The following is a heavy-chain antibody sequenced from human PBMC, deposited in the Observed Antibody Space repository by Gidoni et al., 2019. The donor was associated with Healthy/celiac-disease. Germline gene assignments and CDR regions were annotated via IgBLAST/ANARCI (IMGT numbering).Heavy chain of an antibody. CDR1: GFTFSSYA. Sequence: EVQLLESGGGLVQPGGSLSLSCAASGFTFSSYAMSWVRQAPGKGLEWVSAISGSGGSTYYADSVKGRFTISRDNSKNTLYLQMNSLRAEDTAVYYCAKIRGYCSGGSCFSYYFDYWGQGTLVTVSS. CDR3: AKIRGYCSGGSCFSYYFDY. J-gene: IGHJ4*02. CDR2: ISGSGGST. V-gene: IGHV3-23*01. D-gene: IGHD2-15*01.